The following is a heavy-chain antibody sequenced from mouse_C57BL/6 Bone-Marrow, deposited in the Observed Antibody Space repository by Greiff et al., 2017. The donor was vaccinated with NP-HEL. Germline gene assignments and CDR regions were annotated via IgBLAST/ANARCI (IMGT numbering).Heavy chain of an antibody. CDR3: ARVFYYYGSSYHWYFDV. Sequence: EVQGVESGGGLVKPGGSLKLSCAASGFTFSDYGMHWVRQAPEKGLEWVAYISSGSSTISYADTVKGRFTISRDNAKNTLFLQMTSLRSEDTAMYYCARVFYYYGSSYHWYFDVWGTGTTVTVSS. CDR1: GFTFSDYG. D-gene: IGHD1-1*01. CDR2: ISSGSSTI. V-gene: IGHV5-17*01. J-gene: IGHJ1*03.